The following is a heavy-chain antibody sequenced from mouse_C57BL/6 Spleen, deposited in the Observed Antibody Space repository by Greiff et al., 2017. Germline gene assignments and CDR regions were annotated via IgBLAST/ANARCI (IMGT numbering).Heavy chain of an antibody. Sequence: EVHLVESGGGLVKPGGSLKLSCAASGFTFSSYAMSWVRQTPEKRLEWVATISDGGSYTYYPDNVKGRFTISRDNAKNNLYLQMSHLKSEETAMYYCARDGGTRYFDYWGQGTTLTVSS. V-gene: IGHV5-4*01. CDR2: ISDGGSYT. CDR3: ARDGGTRYFDY. J-gene: IGHJ2*01. D-gene: IGHD1-1*02. CDR1: GFTFSSYA.